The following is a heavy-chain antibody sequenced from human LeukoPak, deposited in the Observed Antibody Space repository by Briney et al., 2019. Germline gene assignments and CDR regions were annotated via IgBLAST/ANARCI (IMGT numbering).Heavy chain of an antibody. CDR2: ISGSGGST. Sequence: GGSLRLSCAASGFTFSSYAMSWVRQAPGKGLEWVSAISGSGGSTYYADSVKGRFTISRDNSKNTLYLQMNSMRAEDKAVYYRAKEEGIVVVPAGILVHYGMDVWGQGTTVTVSS. CDR1: GFTFSSYA. V-gene: IGHV3-23*01. J-gene: IGHJ6*02. D-gene: IGHD2-2*02. CDR3: AKEEGIVVVPAGILVHYGMDV.